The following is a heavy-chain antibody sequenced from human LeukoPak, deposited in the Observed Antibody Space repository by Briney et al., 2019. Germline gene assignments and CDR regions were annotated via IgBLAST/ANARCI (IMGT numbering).Heavy chain of an antibody. D-gene: IGHD3-22*01. CDR2: ISSSSSYI. CDR3: ARASYYDSSGSRTFEY. J-gene: IGHJ4*02. CDR1: GFTFSSYS. V-gene: IGHV3-21*01. Sequence: GGSLRLSCAASGFTFSSYSMNWVRQAPGKGLEWVSSISSSSSYIYYADSVKGRFTISRDNAKNSLYLQMNSLRAEDTAVYYCARASYYDSSGSRTFEYWGQGTLVTVSS.